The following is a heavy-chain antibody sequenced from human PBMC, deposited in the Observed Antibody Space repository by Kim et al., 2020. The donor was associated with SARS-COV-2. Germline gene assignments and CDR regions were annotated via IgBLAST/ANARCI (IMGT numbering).Heavy chain of an antibody. CDR3: VRNRVRLYHKSDNGFRCIGEVDS. CDR1: GGTLASSLSY. J-gene: IGHJ4*02. V-gene: IGHV4-39*01. CDR2: VYYGGDT. D-gene: IGHD1-1*01. Sequence: SETLSLTCSVSGGTLASSLSYWGWVRLPPKGGLEWIGAVYYGGDTNYNPSLRSRLTLSIDTSTSQFSLKLTSVNAADSGVYFCVRNRVRLYHKSDNGFRCIGEVDSWGQGTRVTVSS.